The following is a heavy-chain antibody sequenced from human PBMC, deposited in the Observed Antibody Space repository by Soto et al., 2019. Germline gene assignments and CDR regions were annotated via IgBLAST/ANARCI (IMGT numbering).Heavy chain of an antibody. V-gene: IGHV3-66*01. CDR1: GFTVSTKY. D-gene: IGHD3-16*01. CDR2: IYSGGST. Sequence: EVQLVESGGGLVQPGGSLRLSCAASGFTVSTKYMSWVRQAPGKGLEWVSVIYSGGSTIYADSVRGRFTISRDNSKNTVNLQMLSLRAEDTALYYCARDPWAADYWGQGTLVTVSS. J-gene: IGHJ4*02. CDR3: ARDPWAADY.